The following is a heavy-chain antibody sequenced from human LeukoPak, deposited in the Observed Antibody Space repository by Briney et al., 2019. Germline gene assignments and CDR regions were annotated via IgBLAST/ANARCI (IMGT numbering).Heavy chain of an antibody. CDR3: ARYYDSSGYYSSDAFDI. J-gene: IGHJ3*02. D-gene: IGHD3-22*01. CDR2: IYYSGST. CDR1: GGSISSGDYY. V-gene: IGHV4-30-4*08. Sequence: PSQTLSLTCTVSGGSISSGDYYWSWIRQPPGTGLEWIGYIYYSGSTYYNPSLKSRVTISVDTSKNQFSLKLSSVTAADTAVYYCARYYDSSGYYSSDAFDIWGQGTMVTVSS.